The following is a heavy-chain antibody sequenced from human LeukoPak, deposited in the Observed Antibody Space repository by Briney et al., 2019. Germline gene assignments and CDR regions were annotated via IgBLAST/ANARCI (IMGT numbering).Heavy chain of an antibody. Sequence: SQTLSLTCAISGDSVSSTSAAWNWIRQSPSRGLEWLGRTYYRSKWKNDYAASARSRITINPDTSKNQFSLQLNSVTPEGTAVYYCARSGADIDYWGQGTLVSVS. J-gene: IGHJ4*02. CDR1: GDSVSSTSAA. CDR2: TYYRSKWKN. CDR3: ARSGADIDY. V-gene: IGHV6-1*01. D-gene: IGHD3-10*01.